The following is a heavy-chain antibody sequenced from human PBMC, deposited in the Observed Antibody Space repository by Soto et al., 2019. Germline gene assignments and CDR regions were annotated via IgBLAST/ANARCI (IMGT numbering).Heavy chain of an antibody. Sequence: SETLSLTCTVSGGSISRSDYYWGWIRQPPGEGLEWIGSIHYSGSTYYNPSLKSRITLSVDTPKNQLSLKLSSVTAADTAVYYCARVVVVIPPGYYYAMDVWGQGTTVTVS. V-gene: IGHV4-39*01. J-gene: IGHJ6*02. CDR3: ARVVVVIPPGYYYAMDV. CDR1: GGSISRSDYY. D-gene: IGHD3-22*01. CDR2: IHYSGST.